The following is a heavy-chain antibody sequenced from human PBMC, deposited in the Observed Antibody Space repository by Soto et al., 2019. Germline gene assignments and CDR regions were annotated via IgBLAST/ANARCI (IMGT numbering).Heavy chain of an antibody. Sequence: SETLSLTCTVSGGSISSGGYYWSWIRQHPGKGLEWIGYIYYSGSTYYNPSLKSRVTISVDTSKNQFSLKLSSVTAADTAVYYCARDIEDSSGYYAFDYWGQGTLVTVSS. J-gene: IGHJ4*02. V-gene: IGHV4-31*03. D-gene: IGHD3-22*01. CDR2: IYYSGST. CDR3: ARDIEDSSGYYAFDY. CDR1: GGSISSGGYY.